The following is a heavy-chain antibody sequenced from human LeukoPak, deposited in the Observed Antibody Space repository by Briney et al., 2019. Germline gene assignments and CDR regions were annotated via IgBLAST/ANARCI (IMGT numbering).Heavy chain of an antibody. J-gene: IGHJ4*02. CDR2: IKEDESER. Sequence: GGSLILSCAASGFVFTTYTMSWVRQAPGKGLEWVANIKEDESERNYVDSVKGRFTISRDNAKNFMYLEMNSLRVEDTAIYYCTREYWGIDYWGQGVLVTVSS. V-gene: IGHV3-7*01. CDR3: TREYWGIDY. CDR1: GFVFTTYT. D-gene: IGHD3-16*01.